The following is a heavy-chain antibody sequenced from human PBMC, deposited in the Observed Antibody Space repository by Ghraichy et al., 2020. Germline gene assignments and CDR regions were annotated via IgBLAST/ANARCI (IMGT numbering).Heavy chain of an antibody. V-gene: IGHV4-59*01. D-gene: IGHD3-3*01. CDR2: IHYTGTT. CDR1: GGSISNYY. J-gene: IGHJ4*02. Sequence: SETLSLTCTVSGGSISNYYWSWLRQPPGKGLEWIGYIHYTGTTNFNPSLKSRVTISVDTSKNRISLKLNSVTAADTATYYCAGEHITASGVVIPTDSWGRGTLVTVSS. CDR3: AGEHITASGVVIPTDS.